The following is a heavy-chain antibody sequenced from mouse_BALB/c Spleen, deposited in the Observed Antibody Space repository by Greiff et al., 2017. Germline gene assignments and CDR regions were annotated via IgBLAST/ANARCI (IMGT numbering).Heavy chain of an antibody. CDR1: GFTFSSYA. J-gene: IGHJ3*01. CDR2: ISSGGSYT. D-gene: IGHD4-1*01. V-gene: IGHV5-9-4*01. Sequence: EVKLVESGGGLVKPGGSLKLSCAASGFTFSSYAMSWVRQSPEKRLEWVAEISSGGSYTYYPDTVTGRFTIARDNAKNTLYLEMSRLWSEDTAMYNTALTRFAYWGQGTLVTVSA. CDR3: ALTRFAY.